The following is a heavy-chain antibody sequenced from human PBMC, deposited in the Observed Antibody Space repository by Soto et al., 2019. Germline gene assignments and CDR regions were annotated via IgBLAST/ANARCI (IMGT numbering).Heavy chain of an antibody. CDR2: IYPGDSDT. CDR3: ARSGIVVVPAAYSWGHGLRENYYYGMDV. D-gene: IGHD2-2*01. J-gene: IGHJ6*02. Sequence: PGESLKISCKGSGYSFTSYWIGWVRQMPGKGLEWMGIIYPGDSDTRYSPSFQGQVTISADKSISTAYLQWSSLKASDTAMYYCARSGIVVVPAAYSWGHGLRENYYYGMDVWGQGTTVTVSS. V-gene: IGHV5-51*01. CDR1: GYSFTSYW.